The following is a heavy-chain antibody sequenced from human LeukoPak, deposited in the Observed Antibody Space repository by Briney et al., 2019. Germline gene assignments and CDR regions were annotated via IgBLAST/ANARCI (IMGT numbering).Heavy chain of an antibody. J-gene: IGHJ4*02. Sequence: KSSETLSLTCAVYRGSFSGYYWSWIRQPPGKGLEWIGEINHSGTTNYSPSLKSRVTISVDTSKNQFSLKLSSVTAADTAVYYCASTGPASPRLFDYWGQGTLVTVSS. V-gene: IGHV4-34*01. CDR1: RGSFSGYY. CDR3: ASTGPASPRLFDY. D-gene: IGHD2-2*01. CDR2: INHSGTT.